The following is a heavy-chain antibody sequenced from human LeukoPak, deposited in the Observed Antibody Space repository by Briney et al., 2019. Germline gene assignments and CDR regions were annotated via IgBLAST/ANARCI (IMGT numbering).Heavy chain of an antibody. J-gene: IGHJ4*02. Sequence: GESLKISCKGSGYTFHSYWIAWVRQMPGEGLGWMGIIYPGDSDTRYSPSFQGQVTISADKSIRTAYLQWSSLKASDTAMYYCARHTGYCNGGSCYGDFWGQGTLVTVSS. D-gene: IGHD2-15*01. CDR1: GYTFHSYW. CDR2: IYPGDSDT. V-gene: IGHV5-51*01. CDR3: ARHTGYCNGGSCYGDF.